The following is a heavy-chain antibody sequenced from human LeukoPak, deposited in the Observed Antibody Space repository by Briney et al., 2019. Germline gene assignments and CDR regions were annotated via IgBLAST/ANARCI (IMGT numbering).Heavy chain of an antibody. V-gene: IGHV4-39*01. CDR3: TRHQWWLAPRNFDY. Sequence: PSETLSLTCTVSGGSISSTGYYWGWIRQSPGKGLEWIGTIYHSGSTYYNLSLKSRVTISVDTSKSQFSLKLSSVTAADMAVYYCTRHQWWLAPRNFDYWGQGTLVTVSS. J-gene: IGHJ4*02. CDR1: GGSISSTGYY. CDR2: IYHSGST. D-gene: IGHD2-8*01.